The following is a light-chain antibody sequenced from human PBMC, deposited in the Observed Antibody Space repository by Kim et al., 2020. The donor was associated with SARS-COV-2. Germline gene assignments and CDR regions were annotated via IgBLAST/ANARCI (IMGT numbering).Light chain of an antibody. CDR2: GAS. CDR1: QSFDSRY. V-gene: IGKV3-20*01. CDR3: QQYGTSLRT. Sequence: SPGERATLSCRASQSFDSRYLAWSQQKPGQTPRLLIYGASTRATGIPDRFSGTASGTDFTLTISRLEPEDFAIYYCQQYGTSLRTFGQGTKVDIK. J-gene: IGKJ1*01.